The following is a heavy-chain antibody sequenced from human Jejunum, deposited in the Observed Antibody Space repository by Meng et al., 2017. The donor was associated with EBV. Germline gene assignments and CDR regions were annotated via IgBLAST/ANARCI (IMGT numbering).Heavy chain of an antibody. CDR1: VFTLSDHW. CDR3: TRAGYYRFDY. J-gene: IGHJ4*02. D-gene: IGHD1-26*01. CDR2: INPDGRTI. Sequence: RLVGPGGVWFQPGVHPGLSSAASVFTLSDHWIHWVRQAPGEGLMWVARINPDGRTINYGDSVKGRFTISRDNAKNTVYLQMNSLRAEDTAVYYCTRAGYYRFDYWGQGALVTVSS. V-gene: IGHV3-74*01.